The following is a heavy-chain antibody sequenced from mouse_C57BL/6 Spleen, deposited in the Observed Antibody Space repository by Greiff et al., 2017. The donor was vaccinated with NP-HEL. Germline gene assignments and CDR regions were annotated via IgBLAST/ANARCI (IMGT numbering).Heavy chain of an antibody. CDR1: GYTFTDYY. V-gene: IGHV1-84*01. Sequence: QVHVKQSRPELVKPGASVKISCKASGYTFTDYYINWVKQRPGQGLEWIGWIYPGSGNTKYNEKFKGKATLTVDTSSSTAYMQLSSLTSEDSAVYFCARSNYGSSWYFDVWGTGTTVTVSS. CDR2: IYPGSGNT. D-gene: IGHD1-1*01. J-gene: IGHJ1*03. CDR3: ARSNYGSSWYFDV.